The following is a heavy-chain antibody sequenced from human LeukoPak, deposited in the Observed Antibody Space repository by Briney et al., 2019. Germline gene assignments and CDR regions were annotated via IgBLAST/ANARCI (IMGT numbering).Heavy chain of an antibody. D-gene: IGHD3-10*01. V-gene: IGHV1-18*01. CDR1: GYTFTSYG. J-gene: IGHJ4*02. CDR3: ARDPNYYGSGSYFDY. Sequence: ASVKVSCKASGYTFTSYGISWVRQAPGQGLEWMGWISAYNGNTNYAQELQGRVTMTTDTSTSTAYMELRSLRSDDTAVYYCARDPNYYGSGSYFDYWGQGTLVTVSS. CDR2: ISAYNGNT.